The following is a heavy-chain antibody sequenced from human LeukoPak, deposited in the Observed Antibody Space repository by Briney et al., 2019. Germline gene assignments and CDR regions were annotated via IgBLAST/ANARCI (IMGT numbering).Heavy chain of an antibody. CDR3: ARGAYYDSSGYYMVDY. Sequence: ASVKVSCKASGGTFSSYAINWVRQATGQGLEWMGWMNPNSGNTGYAQKFQGRVTMTRNTSISTAYMELSSLRSEDTAVYYCARGAYYDSSGYYMVDYWGQGTLVTDSS. V-gene: IGHV1-8*02. CDR2: MNPNSGNT. D-gene: IGHD3-22*01. CDR1: GGTFSSYA. J-gene: IGHJ4*02.